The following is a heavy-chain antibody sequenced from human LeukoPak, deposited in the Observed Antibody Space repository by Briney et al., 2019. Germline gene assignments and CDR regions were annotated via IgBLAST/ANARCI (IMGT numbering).Heavy chain of an antibody. CDR2: IYHSGST. J-gene: IGHJ4*02. CDR3: ARVRMAAGTLYYFDY. V-gene: IGHV4-4*02. Sequence: SETLSLTCAVSGGSISSSNWWRRVRQPPGKGLEWIGEIYHSGSTNYNPSLKRRVTISVDKSKNQFSLKLSSVTAADTAVYYCARVRMAAGTLYYFDYWGQGTLVTVSS. D-gene: IGHD6-13*01. CDR1: GGSISSSNW.